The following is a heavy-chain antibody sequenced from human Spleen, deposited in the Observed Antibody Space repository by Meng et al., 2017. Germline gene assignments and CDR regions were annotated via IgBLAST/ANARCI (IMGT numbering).Heavy chain of an antibody. CDR3: ASDADWVIFDH. D-gene: IGHD3-9*01. V-gene: IGHV3-74*03. CDR1: GFTFSSYN. J-gene: IGHJ4*02. CDR2: INTDASST. Sequence: GESLKISCAASGFTFSSYNMHWVRQTPGEGLVWVSRINTDASSTTYADSVKGRFTISRDDANNTVYLQMSSLRAEDTAVYYCASDADWVIFDHWGQGALVTVSS.